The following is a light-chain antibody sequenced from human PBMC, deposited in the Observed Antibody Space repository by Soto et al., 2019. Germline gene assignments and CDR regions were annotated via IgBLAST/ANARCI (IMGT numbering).Light chain of an antibody. V-gene: IGKV3D-20*01. CDR3: QLYGSSSWT. CDR1: QSVSNNY. J-gene: IGKJ1*01. Sequence: EIVLTQSPATLSLSPGDRATLSCGASQSVSNNYLAWYQQKPGLAPRLLIYDASYRANGIPDRFSGSGSGTDFTLTISRLEPEDFVVYYCQLYGSSSWTFGQGTKVDIK. CDR2: DAS.